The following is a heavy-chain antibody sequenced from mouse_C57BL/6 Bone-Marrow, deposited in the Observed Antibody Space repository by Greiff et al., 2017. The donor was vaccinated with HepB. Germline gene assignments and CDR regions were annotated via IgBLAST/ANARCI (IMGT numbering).Heavy chain of an antibody. CDR2: IYPGNSDT. D-gene: IGHD4-1*01. CDR3: TRRELADYYAMDY. Sequence: EVQLQQSGTVLARPGASVKMSCKTSGYTFTSYWMHWVKQRPGQGLEWIGAIYPGNSDTSYNQKFKGKAKLTAVTSASTAYMELSSLTNEDSAVYYCTRRELADYYAMDYWGQGTSVTVSS. J-gene: IGHJ4*01. CDR1: GYTFTSYW. V-gene: IGHV1-5*01.